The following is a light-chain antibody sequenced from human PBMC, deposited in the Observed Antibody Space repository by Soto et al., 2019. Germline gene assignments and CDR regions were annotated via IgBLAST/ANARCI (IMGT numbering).Light chain of an antibody. CDR2: GAS. J-gene: IGKJ5*01. Sequence: ILMTQSPATVSASRGERSTLXXRASRSISNNVAWYQQKPGQAPRXLLYGASTRATGIPARFSGSGSGTEFTLTISGLQSEDFAVYYCQTYDSWPLFGQGTRLEIK. CDR1: RSISNN. V-gene: IGKV3-15*01. CDR3: QTYDSWPL.